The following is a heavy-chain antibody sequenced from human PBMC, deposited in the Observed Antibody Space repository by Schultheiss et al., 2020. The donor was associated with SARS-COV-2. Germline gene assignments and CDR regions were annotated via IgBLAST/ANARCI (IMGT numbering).Heavy chain of an antibody. CDR3: ARATVTNYYYYYGMDV. Sequence: GGSLRLSCAASGFTFDDYAMHWVRQAPGKGLEWVSGISWNSGSIGYADSVKGRFTISRDNAKNSLYLQMNSLRAEDTAVYYCARATVTNYYYYYGMDVWGQGTTVTVSS. J-gene: IGHJ6*02. CDR1: GFTFDDYA. D-gene: IGHD4-17*01. CDR2: ISWNSGSI. V-gene: IGHV3-9*01.